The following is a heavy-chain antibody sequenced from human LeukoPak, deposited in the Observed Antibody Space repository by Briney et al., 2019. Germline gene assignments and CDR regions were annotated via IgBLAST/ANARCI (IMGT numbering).Heavy chain of an antibody. J-gene: IGHJ3*02. D-gene: IGHD3-22*01. Sequence: PGGSLRLSCAASGFTVSSNYMSWVRQAPGKGLEWVSVIYSGGSTYYADSVKGRFTISRDNSKNTLYLQMNSLRAEDTAVYYCARDSSDSSGYGVTDAFDIWGQGTMVTVSS. CDR3: ARDSSDSSGYGVTDAFDI. V-gene: IGHV3-66*01. CDR1: GFTVSSNY. CDR2: IYSGGST.